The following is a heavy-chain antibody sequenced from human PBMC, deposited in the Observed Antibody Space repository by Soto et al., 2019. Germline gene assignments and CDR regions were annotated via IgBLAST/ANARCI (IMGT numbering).Heavy chain of an antibody. J-gene: IGHJ6*03. V-gene: IGHV3-48*01. CDR2: ISSSSSTI. CDR3: ARENGIHYYGSGSTYYYYYYMDV. CDR1: GFTFRTSA. D-gene: IGHD3-10*01. Sequence: PGGSLRLSCAASGFTFRTSAMSWVRQAPGKGLEWVSYISSSSSTIYYADSVKGRFTISRDNAKNSLYLQMNSLRAEDTAVYYCARENGIHYYGSGSTYYYYYYMDVWGKGTTVTVSS.